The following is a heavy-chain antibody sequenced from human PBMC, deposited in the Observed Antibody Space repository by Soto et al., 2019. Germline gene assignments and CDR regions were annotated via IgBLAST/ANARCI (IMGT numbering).Heavy chain of an antibody. V-gene: IGHV1-18*01. J-gene: IGHJ4*02. Sequence: QVQLVQSGAEVKKPGASVKVSCKASGYTFISYGISWVRQAPGQGPEWMGWISTNNGNTNYAQKIRGRVTMTTDTSTSTAYMELRSLRSDDTAVYYCARHTSSWPFDYWGQGTLVTVSS. CDR1: GYTFISYG. D-gene: IGHD6-13*01. CDR3: ARHTSSWPFDY. CDR2: ISTNNGNT.